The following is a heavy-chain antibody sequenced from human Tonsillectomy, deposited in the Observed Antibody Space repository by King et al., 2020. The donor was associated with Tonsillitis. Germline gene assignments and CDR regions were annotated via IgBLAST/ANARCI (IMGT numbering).Heavy chain of an antibody. CDR2: IIGGGSYT. CDR3: VRAGGDPDSFDM. CDR1: GFTFSGYS. V-gene: IGHV3-21*01. J-gene: IGHJ3*02. D-gene: IGHD3-16*01. Sequence: VQLVESGGGLVKPGGSLRVSCAASGFTFSGYSMNWVRQAPGKGLQWGSSIIGGGSYTYYADSVKGRFTISRDNAKKSLYLQMNSLRAEDTGVYYCVRAGGDPDSFDMWGQGTMVTVSS.